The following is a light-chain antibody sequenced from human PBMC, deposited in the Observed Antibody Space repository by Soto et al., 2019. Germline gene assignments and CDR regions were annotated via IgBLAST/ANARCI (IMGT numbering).Light chain of an antibody. Sequence: QSALTQPASVSGSPGQSITISCTGTSSDVGGYNYVSWYQQHPGKAPKLMIYDVSNRPSGVSNRFSGTKSGNTASRTISGLQAEDEADYYCSPYTSSSTLYVFGTGTKVTVL. CDR2: DVS. J-gene: IGLJ1*01. CDR3: SPYTSSSTLYV. CDR1: SSDVGGYNY. V-gene: IGLV2-14*01.